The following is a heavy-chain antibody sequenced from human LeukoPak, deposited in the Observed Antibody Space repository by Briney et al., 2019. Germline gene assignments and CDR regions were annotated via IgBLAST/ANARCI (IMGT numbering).Heavy chain of an antibody. Sequence: GRSLRLSCAASGFTFSSYGMHWVRQAPGKGLEWVAVIWYDGSSKYYADSVKGRFTISRDNSKNTLYLQMDSLRVEDTAVYYCAREWVTVFGGFDYWGQGTLVTVSS. CDR3: AREWVTVFGGFDY. V-gene: IGHV3-33*01. CDR2: IWYDGSSK. J-gene: IGHJ4*02. D-gene: IGHD3-3*01. CDR1: GFTFSSYG.